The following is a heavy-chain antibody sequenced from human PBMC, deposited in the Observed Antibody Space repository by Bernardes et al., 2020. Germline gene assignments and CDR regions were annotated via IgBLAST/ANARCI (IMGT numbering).Heavy chain of an antibody. CDR2: ITPNSGGT. J-gene: IGHJ6*02. CDR3: ARDRYRGSYHYYGVDV. Sequence: ASVKVSCKASGYTFTGHYIHWVRQAPGQGLEWMGRITPNSGGTNYAQKFQGRVTMTRDTSISTVYMELSRLRFDDTAVYYCARDRYRGSYHYYGVDVWGQGTTVTVSS. V-gene: IGHV1-2*06. CDR1: GYTFTGHY. D-gene: IGHD1-26*01.